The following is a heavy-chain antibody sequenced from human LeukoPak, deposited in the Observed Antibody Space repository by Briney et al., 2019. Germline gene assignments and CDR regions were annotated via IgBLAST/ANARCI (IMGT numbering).Heavy chain of an antibody. V-gene: IGHV3-23*01. J-gene: IGHJ6*03. CDR3: AKAKKDYDILTGYYRYYYYMDV. Sequence: PGGSLRLSCAASGFTFSSYAMSWVRQAPGKGLEWVSAISGRGGSTYYADSVKSRFTISRDNSKNTLYLQMNSLRAEDTAVYYCAKAKKDYDILTGYYRYYYYMDVWGKGTTVTVSS. CDR2: ISGRGGST. D-gene: IGHD3-9*01. CDR1: GFTFSSYA.